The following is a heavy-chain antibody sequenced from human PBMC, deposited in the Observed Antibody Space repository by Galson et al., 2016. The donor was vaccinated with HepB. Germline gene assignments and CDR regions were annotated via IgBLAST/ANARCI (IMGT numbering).Heavy chain of an antibody. CDR1: GFSLSSARMG. CDR3: ARIHLNALSGRPDAFDV. D-gene: IGHD1-26*01. Sequence: PALVKPTQTLTLTCSVSGFSLSSARMGVSWIRQPPGKALEWLPQILWNDEESYSTPLKRRLTISKDTSKNQVVLSMTNIDPVDTATYYCARIHLNALSGRPDAFDVWGQGTVV. V-gene: IGHV2-26*02. J-gene: IGHJ3*01. CDR2: ILWNDEE.